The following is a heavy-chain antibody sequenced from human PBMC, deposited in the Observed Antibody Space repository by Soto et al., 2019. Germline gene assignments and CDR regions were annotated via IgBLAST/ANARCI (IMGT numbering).Heavy chain of an antibody. CDR2: ISYDGSNK. CDR1: GFTFSSYG. CDR3: AKDLNYYFDY. J-gene: IGHJ4*02. V-gene: IGHV3-30*18. Sequence: GGSLRLSCAASGFTFSSYGMHWVRQAPGKGLEWVAVISYDGSNKYYADSVKGRFTISRDNSKNTLYLQMNSLRAEDTAVYYCAKDLNYYFDYWGQGTLVTVSS.